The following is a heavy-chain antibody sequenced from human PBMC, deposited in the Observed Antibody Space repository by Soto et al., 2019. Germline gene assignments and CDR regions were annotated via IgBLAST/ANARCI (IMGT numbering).Heavy chain of an antibody. D-gene: IGHD2-15*01. V-gene: IGHV4-39*01. CDR3: AVVIVAAWFDP. CDR1: GGSISSSSYY. Sequence: PSETLSLTCTVSGGSISSSSYYWGWIRQPPGKGLEWIGSIYYSGSTYYNPSLKSRVTISVDTSKNQFSLKLSSVTAADTAVYYCAVVIVAAWFDPWGQGTLVTVPQ. CDR2: IYYSGST. J-gene: IGHJ5*02.